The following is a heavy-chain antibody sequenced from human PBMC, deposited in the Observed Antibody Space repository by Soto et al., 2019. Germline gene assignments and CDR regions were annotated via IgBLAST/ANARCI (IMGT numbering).Heavy chain of an antibody. V-gene: IGHV3-30-3*01. Sequence: QVQLVESGGGVVQPGRSLRLSCAASGFSFSICAMHWVRQAPGKGLEWVAVISHDGSNKYYADSVKGRFTISRDNSINTLYLQMNSMRAADTAVYYCARVSIAVAGIAYYFDYWGQGTLVTVSS. D-gene: IGHD6-19*01. J-gene: IGHJ4*02. CDR2: ISHDGSNK. CDR1: GFSFSICA. CDR3: ARVSIAVAGIAYYFDY.